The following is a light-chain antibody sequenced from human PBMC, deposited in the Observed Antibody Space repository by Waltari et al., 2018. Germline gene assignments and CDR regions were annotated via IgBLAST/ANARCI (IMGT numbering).Light chain of an antibody. CDR2: DTS. Sequence: EIVLTQSPVTLSLSPGERATLSCRASQSVDSYLAWYQQKRGQPPRLLIYDTSNRATGIPARVSGIGSGTDFTLTISSLGPDDFAVYFGQLRIKWPPEITFGQGTRLEIK. J-gene: IGKJ5*01. CDR1: QSVDSY. V-gene: IGKV3-11*01. CDR3: QLRIKWPPEIT.